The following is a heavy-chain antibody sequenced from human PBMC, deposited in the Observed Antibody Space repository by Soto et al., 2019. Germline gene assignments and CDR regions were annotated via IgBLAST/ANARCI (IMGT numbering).Heavy chain of an antibody. CDR3: AKENWYPDL. V-gene: IGHV3-11*01. CDR2: ISNGGDVI. Sequence: PGGSLRLSCAASGFTFSDYYMSWIRQVPGKGLEWVSYISNGGDVIHYADSVKGRFTISRDNVDSSLYLQMNSLRVEDTAVYYCAKENWYPDLWGRGTLVTVSS. CDR1: GFTFSDYY. J-gene: IGHJ2*01.